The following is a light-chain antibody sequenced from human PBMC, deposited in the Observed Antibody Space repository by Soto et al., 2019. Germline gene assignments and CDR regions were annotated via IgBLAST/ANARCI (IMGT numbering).Light chain of an antibody. V-gene: IGLV1-44*01. CDR2: SDN. CDR1: SSNIGGNP. Sequence: QLVLTQPPSASGTPGQRVTISCSGSSSNIGGNPVNWYQQLPGTAPKLLIYSDNQRPSGVPDRFSGSKSGTSASLAISGLQADEGADYYWAAWDDSLNGRVFGGGTKLTVL. J-gene: IGLJ2*01. CDR3: AAWDDSLNGRV.